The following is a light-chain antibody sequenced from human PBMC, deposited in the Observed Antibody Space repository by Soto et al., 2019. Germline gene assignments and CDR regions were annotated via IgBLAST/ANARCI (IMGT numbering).Light chain of an antibody. J-gene: IGLJ1*01. Sequence: QSALTQPASVSGSPGQSITISCTATSXDVGSFNYVSWYQHHPGKAPKLMIYEVTSRPSGVSNRFSGSKSGNTASLTISGLQAEDEADYYCVSYATSTTLYVYGSGTRSPS. V-gene: IGLV2-14*01. CDR1: SXDVGSFNY. CDR2: EVT. CDR3: VSYATSTTLYV.